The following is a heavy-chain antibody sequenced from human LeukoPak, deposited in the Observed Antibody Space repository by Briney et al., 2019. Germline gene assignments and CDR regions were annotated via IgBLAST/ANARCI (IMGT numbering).Heavy chain of an antibody. D-gene: IGHD2-15*01. V-gene: IGHV3-64*01. CDR3: ARERIATPSLDP. J-gene: IGHJ5*02. CDR2: INDNGDIT. CDR1: GFTFSTYA. Sequence: GGSLRLSCAASGFTFSTYAMHWVRQAPGKGLEYISGINDNGDITYYANSVKGRFTISRDNSKNTLFLQMGSLKTEDMAVYFCARERIATPSLDPWGQGTLVTVSS.